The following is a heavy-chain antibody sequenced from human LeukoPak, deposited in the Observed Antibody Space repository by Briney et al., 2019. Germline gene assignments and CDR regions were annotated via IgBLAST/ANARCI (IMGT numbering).Heavy chain of an antibody. CDR2: IYYSGST. CDR1: GGSVSSGSSY. CDR3: ARAIYSSGWYGAFGYFDY. D-gene: IGHD6-19*01. Sequence: SETLSLTCTVSGGSVSSGSSYWSWIRQPPGKGLEWIGYIYYSGSTNYNPSLKSRITISVDTSKNQFSLKLSSVTAADTAVYYCARAIYSSGWYGAFGYFDYWGQGTLVTVSS. J-gene: IGHJ4*02. V-gene: IGHV4-61*01.